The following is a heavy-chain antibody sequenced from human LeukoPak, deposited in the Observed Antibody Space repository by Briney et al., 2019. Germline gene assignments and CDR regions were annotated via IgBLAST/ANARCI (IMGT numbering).Heavy chain of an antibody. J-gene: IGHJ5*02. V-gene: IGHV4-39*01. Sequence: SETLSLTCTVSGGSISSNIYYWGWIRQPPGKGLEWIGSSYYSGSTYYNPSLKSRVTLSVDTSKNQFSLKLSSVTAADTAVYYCARSRHAGNPNKWWFDPWGQGTLVTVSS. CDR1: GGSISSNIYY. D-gene: IGHD4-23*01. CDR3: ARSRHAGNPNKWWFDP. CDR2: SYYSGST.